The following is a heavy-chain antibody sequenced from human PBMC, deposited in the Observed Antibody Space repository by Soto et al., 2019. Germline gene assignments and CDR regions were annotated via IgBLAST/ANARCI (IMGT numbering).Heavy chain of an antibody. CDR1: GFTFSSYS. CDR3: ARADIVAPITYGMDV. J-gene: IGHJ6*02. D-gene: IGHD5-12*01. V-gene: IGHV3-21*01. Sequence: EVQLVESGGGLVKPGGSLRLSCAASGFTFSSYSMNWVRQAPGKGLEWVSSISSSSSYIYYADSVKARFTISRDNAKNSLYLQMNRLRAEDTAVYYCARADIVAPITYGMDVWGQGTTVTVSS. CDR2: ISSSSSYI.